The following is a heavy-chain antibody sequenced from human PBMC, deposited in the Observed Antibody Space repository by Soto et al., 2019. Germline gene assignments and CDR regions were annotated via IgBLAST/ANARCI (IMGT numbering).Heavy chain of an antibody. V-gene: IGHV3-21*01. CDR3: ARAWGDYYDSSGYYYYYYGMDV. CDR2: ISSSSYI. CDR1: GFTFSSYS. D-gene: IGHD3-22*01. J-gene: IGHJ6*02. Sequence: GGSLRLSCAASGFTFSSYSMNWVRQAPGKGLEWVSSISSSSYIYYADSVKGRFTISRDNAKNSLYLQMNSLRAEDTAVYYCARAWGDYYDSSGYYYYYYGMDVWGQGTTVTVSS.